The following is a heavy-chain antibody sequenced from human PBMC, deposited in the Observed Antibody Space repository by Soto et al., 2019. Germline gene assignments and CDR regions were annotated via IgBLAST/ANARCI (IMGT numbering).Heavy chain of an antibody. CDR3: VRGRSKDFHSTPPPTFDP. Sequence: EVQLVDSGGDLVQPGGSLRLSCVASGFTFSDFAMYWVRQVTGKGLEWVAGIGTLFDTYYSDSVRGRFSIFRDNAKNSVTLRMTSLQPGDTAVYFCVRGRSKDFHSTPPPTFDPWGQGTLVTVSS. CDR2: IGTLFDT. V-gene: IGHV3-13*01. J-gene: IGHJ5*02. D-gene: IGHD2-15*01. CDR1: GFTFSDFA.